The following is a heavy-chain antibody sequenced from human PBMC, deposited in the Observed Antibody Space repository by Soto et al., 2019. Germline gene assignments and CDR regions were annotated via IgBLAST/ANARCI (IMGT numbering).Heavy chain of an antibody. J-gene: IGHJ2*01. CDR2: IYWDDDK. CDR1: GFSLSTSGVG. Sequence: QITVKESGPKLVKPSQTLTLTCAFSGFSLSTSGVGVGWVRQPPGKAPEWLALIYWDDDKRYRPSLKSRISITTYSSKDQVVFTITNMNPVNTATYYGVRQDWNNNIYYFDLWGRGTLVTVSP. D-gene: IGHD1-1*01. CDR3: VRQDWNNNIYYFDL. V-gene: IGHV2-5*02.